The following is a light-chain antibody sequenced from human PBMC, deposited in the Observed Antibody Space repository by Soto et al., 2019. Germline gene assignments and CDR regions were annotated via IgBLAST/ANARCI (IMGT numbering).Light chain of an antibody. CDR1: QGISTY. Sequence: DSQLTQSPSFLSASVGDRVTITCRASQGISTYLAWYQQKSGKAPKLLIYVASTLQSGVPSRFSGSGSGTEFTVTISSLKPEDLATYYCQQLYSYPYTFGQGTKLEI. CDR3: QQLYSYPYT. J-gene: IGKJ2*01. CDR2: VAS. V-gene: IGKV1-9*01.